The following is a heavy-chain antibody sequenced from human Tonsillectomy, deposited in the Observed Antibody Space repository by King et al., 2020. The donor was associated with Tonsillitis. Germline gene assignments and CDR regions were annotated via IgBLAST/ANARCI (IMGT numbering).Heavy chain of an antibody. J-gene: IGHJ3*02. CDR1: GYTFSIYY. V-gene: IGHV1-46*01. CDR3: ARGQFYYDRSGYHDAFDI. Sequence: QLVQSGAEVKKPGASVKVSCKASGYTFSIYYIHWVRQAPGQGLEWMGIINPSAASTSYPQKFLGRVTMTSDTSTSIVYMELSSLRSEDTAVYYCARGQFYYDRSGYHDAFDIWGPGKMVTVSS. D-gene: IGHD3-22*01. CDR2: INPSAAST.